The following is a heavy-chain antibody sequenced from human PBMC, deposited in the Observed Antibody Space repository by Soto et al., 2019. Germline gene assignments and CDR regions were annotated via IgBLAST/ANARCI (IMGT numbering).Heavy chain of an antibody. CDR3: ARHLVGSTRGNFDY. J-gene: IGHJ4*01. Sequence: GESLKISCKTSGYSFTSYWIGWVRQMPGKGMEWMGNIYPYDSDTRYSPSFQGQVTISXXXXXXTXYXQXXXLRAXDTAMYFCARHLVGSTRGNFDYWGQGTLVTVSS. D-gene: IGHD2-2*01. CDR1: GYSFTSYW. CDR2: IYPYDSDT. V-gene: IGHV5-51*01.